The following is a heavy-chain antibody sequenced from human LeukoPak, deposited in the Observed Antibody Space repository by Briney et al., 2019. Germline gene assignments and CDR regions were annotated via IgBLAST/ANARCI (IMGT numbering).Heavy chain of an antibody. CDR2: ISSSVSYI. CDR1: GFTFSSYS. CDR3: ARLPGPPAAIDY. Sequence: GGSLRLSCAASGFTFSSYSMNWVRQAPGKGLEGVSSISSSVSYIYYADSAKGRFTISRDNAKNSLYLQMNSLRAEDTAVYYCARLPGPPAAIDYWGQGTLVTVSS. V-gene: IGHV3-21*01. D-gene: IGHD6-13*01. J-gene: IGHJ4*02.